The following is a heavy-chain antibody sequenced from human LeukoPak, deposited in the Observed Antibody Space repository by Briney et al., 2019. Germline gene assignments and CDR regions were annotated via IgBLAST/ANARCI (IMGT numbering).Heavy chain of an antibody. CDR1: GFTFSSYE. D-gene: IGHD2-15*01. Sequence: GGSLRLSCAASGFTFSSYEMNWVRQAPGKGLEWVSYISISGSTIYNADSVKGRFTISRDNAKNSLYQQMNSLRAEDTAVYYCVRGGGSCCPFNAFDIWGQGTMVTVSS. V-gene: IGHV3-48*03. CDR2: ISISGSTI. CDR3: VRGGGSCCPFNAFDI. J-gene: IGHJ3*02.